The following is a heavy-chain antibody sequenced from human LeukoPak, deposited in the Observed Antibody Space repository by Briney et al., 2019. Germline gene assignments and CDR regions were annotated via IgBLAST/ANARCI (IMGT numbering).Heavy chain of an antibody. CDR1: GGSISTSNYY. Sequence: SETLSLTCTVSGGSISTSNYYWNWIRQPPGKGLEWMGYIYYTGNTNYNPSLKSRVTISVDTSKNQFSLKLSSVTAADTAVYYCARDRLQLQSWGQGTLVTVSS. CDR2: IYYTGNT. V-gene: IGHV4-61*01. J-gene: IGHJ5*02. D-gene: IGHD1-1*01. CDR3: ARDRLQLQS.